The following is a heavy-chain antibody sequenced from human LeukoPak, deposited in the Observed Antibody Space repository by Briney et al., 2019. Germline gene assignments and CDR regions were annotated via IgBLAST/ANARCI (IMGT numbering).Heavy chain of an antibody. CDR2: ISSSSSYI. J-gene: IGHJ1*01. CDR1: GFTFSSYS. V-gene: IGHV3-21*04. Sequence: GGSLRLSCAASGFTFSSYSMNWVRQAPGKGLEWVSSISSSSSYIYYADSVKGRFTISRDNAKNSLYLQMNSLRAEDTAVYYCARDGHYDILTGYSQDWGQGTLVTVSS. CDR3: ARDGHYDILTGYSQD. D-gene: IGHD3-9*01.